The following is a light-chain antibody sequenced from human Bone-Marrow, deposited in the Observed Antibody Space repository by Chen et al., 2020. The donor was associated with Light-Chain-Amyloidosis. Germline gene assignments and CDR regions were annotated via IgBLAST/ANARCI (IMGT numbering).Light chain of an antibody. J-gene: IGKJ1*01. CDR2: DTS. CDR3: QEYDTAPWT. CDR1: QGIRDK. Sequence: DIQMTQSPSAHFASVGDRVTITCRASQGIRDKLAWYQQKPGKVPKLLIFDTSFLVSGVPARFRGIGSGKDFTLTIRSLQPEDVTTYYCQEYDTAPWTFGQGTKLEI. V-gene: IGKV1-27*01.